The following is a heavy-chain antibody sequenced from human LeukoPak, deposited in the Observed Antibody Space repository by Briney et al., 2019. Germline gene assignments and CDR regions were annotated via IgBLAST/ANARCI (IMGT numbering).Heavy chain of an antibody. CDR2: IKPDGTDS. Sequence: GGSLRLSCAASGFTFSAYWMSWVRQTPGEGLEWLANIKPDGTDSYYVDSVRGRFTISRGNAKNSLYLQMNSLRAEDTAVYYCARGANWGYSYFDYWGQGTLVTVSS. CDR1: GFTFSAYW. CDR3: ARGANWGYSYFDY. D-gene: IGHD7-27*01. V-gene: IGHV3-7*01. J-gene: IGHJ4*02.